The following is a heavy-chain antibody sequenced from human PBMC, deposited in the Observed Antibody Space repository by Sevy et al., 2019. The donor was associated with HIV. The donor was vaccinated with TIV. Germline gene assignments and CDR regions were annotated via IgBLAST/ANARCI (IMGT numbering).Heavy chain of an antibody. J-gene: IGHJ4*02. Sequence: GGSLRLSCAASGVTFSSSAMNWVRQAPGKGLEWVSGIISSGDITYYADSVKGRFTISRDNSKNTLYLQINSLRVEDTAIYYCAKRSNENFFDYWGQGSLVTVSS. D-gene: IGHD2-8*01. CDR1: GVTFSSSA. CDR3: AKRSNENFFDY. CDR2: IISSGDIT. V-gene: IGHV3-23*01.